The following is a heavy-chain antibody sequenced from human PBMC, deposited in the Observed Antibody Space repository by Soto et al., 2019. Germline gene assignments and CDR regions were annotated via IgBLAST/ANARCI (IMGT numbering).Heavy chain of an antibody. D-gene: IGHD3-9*01. CDR3: ARSDISDLFRFDP. J-gene: IGHJ5*02. CDR1: GYSFTSYW. V-gene: IGHV5-51*01. CDR2: IYPGDSDT. Sequence: GESLKISCKGSGYSFTSYWIGWVRQMPGKGLEWMGIIYPGDSDTRYSPSFQGQVTISADKSISTAYLQWSSLKAADTAMYYCARSDISDLFRFDPWGQGTLVTVSS.